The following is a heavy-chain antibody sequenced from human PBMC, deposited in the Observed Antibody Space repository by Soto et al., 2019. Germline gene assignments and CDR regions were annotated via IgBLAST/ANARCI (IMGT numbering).Heavy chain of an antibody. V-gene: IGHV4-39*01. CDR3: ARLPRTTVHGTGADY. D-gene: IGHD4-17*01. J-gene: IGHJ4*02. CDR2: FFSAGKT. CDR1: GVSFSSSGDY. Sequence: QLHLQESGPGLVKPSETLSLTCTVSGVSFSSSGDYWGWIRQPPGKGLEWIGTFFSAGKTYYHPSLKGPLTISVDTSKNQFSLNLSSVTAADTAVYYCARLPRTTVHGTGADYWGQGTLVTVSS.